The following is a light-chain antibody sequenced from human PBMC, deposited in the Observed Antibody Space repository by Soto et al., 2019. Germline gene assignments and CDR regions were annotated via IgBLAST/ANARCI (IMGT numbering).Light chain of an antibody. V-gene: IGKV3-15*01. J-gene: IGKJ4*01. Sequence: EIVLTQSPATLSVSPGERATLSCRASQSVGNNFAWYQQQPGQAPRLLIFATSTRATGVPARFSGSGSGTEFTLTISSLQSEDFALYYCQQYGDWPLTFGGGAKVEIE. CDR2: ATS. CDR3: QQYGDWPLT. CDR1: QSVGNN.